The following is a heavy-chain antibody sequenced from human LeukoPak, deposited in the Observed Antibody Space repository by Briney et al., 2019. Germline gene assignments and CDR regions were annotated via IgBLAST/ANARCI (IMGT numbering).Heavy chain of an antibody. Sequence: ASVKVSCEASGYTFTGYYMHWVRQAPGQGLEWMGRINPNSGGTNYAQKFQGRVTMTRDTSISTAYMELSRLRSDDTAVYYCARGGYSGYDFSDYWGQGTQVTVSS. CDR3: ARGGYSGYDFSDY. J-gene: IGHJ4*02. D-gene: IGHD5-12*01. CDR1: GYTFTGYY. V-gene: IGHV1-2*06. CDR2: INPNSGGT.